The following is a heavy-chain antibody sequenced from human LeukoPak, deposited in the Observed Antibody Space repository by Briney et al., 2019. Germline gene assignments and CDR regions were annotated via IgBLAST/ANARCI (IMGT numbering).Heavy chain of an antibody. J-gene: IGHJ3*02. Sequence: ASVKVSCKVSGYTLTELSMHWVRQAPGKGLEWMGGFDPEDGETIYAQKFQGRVTMTEDTSTDTAYMELSSLRSEDTAVYYCASPYYYDSSGHLIAGAFDIWGHGTMVTVSS. V-gene: IGHV1-24*01. CDR1: GYTLTELS. CDR3: ASPYYYDSSGHLIAGAFDI. CDR2: FDPEDGET. D-gene: IGHD3-22*01.